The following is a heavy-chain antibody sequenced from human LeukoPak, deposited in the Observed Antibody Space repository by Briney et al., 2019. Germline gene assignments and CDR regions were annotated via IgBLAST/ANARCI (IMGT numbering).Heavy chain of an antibody. V-gene: IGHV3-21*01. CDR2: ISISSSYI. D-gene: IGHD1-26*01. Sequence: GGTLRLSCAASGVTLSSYSINWVRQAPPQGQGRVSSISISSSYICYSSPSKARFTISRDNAKNSLYLQKNSLRAEDAPVYYFAILVGANNVVIWGKEPRVTVSS. CDR1: GVTLSSYS. J-gene: IGHJ6*04. CDR3: AILVGANNVVI.